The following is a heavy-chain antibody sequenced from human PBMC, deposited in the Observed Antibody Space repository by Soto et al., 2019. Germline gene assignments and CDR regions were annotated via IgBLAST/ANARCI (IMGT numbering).Heavy chain of an antibody. CDR3: ARDTEHLERLGYYYYYGMDV. Sequence: EVQLVESGGGLVKPGGSLRLSCAASGFTFSSYSMNWVRQAPGKGLEWVSSISSSSSYIYYADSVKGRFTISRDNAKNSLYLQMNSLRAEDTAVYYCARDTEHLERLGYYYYYGMDVWGQGTTVTVSS. D-gene: IGHD1-1*01. CDR2: ISSSSSYI. CDR1: GFTFSSYS. V-gene: IGHV3-21*01. J-gene: IGHJ6*02.